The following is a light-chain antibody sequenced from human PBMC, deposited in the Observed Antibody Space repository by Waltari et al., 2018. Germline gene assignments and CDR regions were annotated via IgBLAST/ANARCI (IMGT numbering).Light chain of an antibody. Sequence: QSALTQPASVSGSPGQSITLSCTGTSGDVGGYNYVSWYQQHPGKAPKLMTYDVINRPAGVSNRFTGSKSGNTASLTIAGLQAEDEADYYCCSYTSSNTYVFGTGTKVTVL. V-gene: IGLV2-14*03. CDR1: SGDVGGYNY. CDR3: CSYTSSNTYV. J-gene: IGLJ1*01. CDR2: DVI.